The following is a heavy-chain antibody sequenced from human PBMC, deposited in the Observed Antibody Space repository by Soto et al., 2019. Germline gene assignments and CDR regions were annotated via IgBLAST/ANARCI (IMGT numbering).Heavy chain of an antibody. Sequence: QVQLVESGAGLVEPAGSLRLSCAASGFRFSDHYMTWLRHAPGKGLEWVSKISGDATTTYYADSVKGRFTVSRDNAKNAGYLQMNSLRVEYTAVYYCEGDPYYYASGFWGQGTLVVVAA. V-gene: IGHV3-11*01. CDR1: GFRFSDHY. CDR3: EGDPYYYASGF. D-gene: IGHD3-10*01. CDR2: ISGDATTT. J-gene: IGHJ4*02.